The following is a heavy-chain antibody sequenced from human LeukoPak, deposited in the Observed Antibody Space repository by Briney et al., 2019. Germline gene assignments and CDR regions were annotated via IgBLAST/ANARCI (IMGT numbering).Heavy chain of an antibody. Sequence: ASVKVSCKASGYTFTSYDINWVRQATGQGLEWMGWMNPNSGNTGYAQMLQGRVTLTRNTSISTAYMELSSLRSEDTAVYYCARGPRRVGATRRWWFDPWGQGTLVTVSS. CDR3: ARGPRRVGATRRWWFDP. J-gene: IGHJ5*02. CDR1: GYTFTSYD. V-gene: IGHV1-8*01. CDR2: MNPNSGNT. D-gene: IGHD1-26*01.